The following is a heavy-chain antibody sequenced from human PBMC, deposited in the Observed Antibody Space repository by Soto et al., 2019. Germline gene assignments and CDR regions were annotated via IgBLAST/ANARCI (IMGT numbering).Heavy chain of an antibody. Sequence: PSETLSLTCTVSGGSISSSSYYWGWIRQPPGKGLEWIGSIYYSGSTYYNPSLKSRVTISVDTSKNQFSLKLSSVTAADTAVYYCAIQERGYSGYDLARFDYWGQGTLVTVSS. CDR3: AIQERGYSGYDLARFDY. D-gene: IGHD5-12*01. CDR1: GGSISSSSYY. J-gene: IGHJ4*02. CDR2: IYYSGST. V-gene: IGHV4-39*01.